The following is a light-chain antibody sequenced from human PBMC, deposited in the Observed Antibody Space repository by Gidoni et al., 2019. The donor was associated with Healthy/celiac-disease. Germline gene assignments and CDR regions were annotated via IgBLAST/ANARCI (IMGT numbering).Light chain of an antibody. CDR3: QQYYSYPWT. Sequence: ALRMTQSPSSFSASTGDRVTITCRASQGISSYLAWYQQKPGNAPKLLIYAASTLQSGVPSRFSGSGSGTDFTLTISCLQSEDFATYYCQQYYSYPWTFGQGTKVEIK. CDR1: QGISSY. V-gene: IGKV1-8*01. J-gene: IGKJ1*01. CDR2: AAS.